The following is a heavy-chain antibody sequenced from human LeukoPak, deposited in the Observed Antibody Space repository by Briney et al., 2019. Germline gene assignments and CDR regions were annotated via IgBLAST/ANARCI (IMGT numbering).Heavy chain of an antibody. CDR1: GGSISTFY. J-gene: IGHJ4*02. Sequence: SETLSLTCTVSGGSISTFYWSWIRQPPGKELEFIGYISYTGSTNYNPSLRSRVTISLDTSKNHFSLKLNSVTAADTAVYCCARGQWSGSTGPFDYWGQGTLVTVSS. V-gene: IGHV4-59*01. CDR3: ARGQWSGSTGPFDY. CDR2: ISYTGST. D-gene: IGHD3-10*02.